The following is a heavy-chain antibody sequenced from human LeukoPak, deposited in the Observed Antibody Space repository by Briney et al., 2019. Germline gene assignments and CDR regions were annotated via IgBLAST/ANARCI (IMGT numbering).Heavy chain of an antibody. CDR3: ARVVIGYSYGSYFDY. J-gene: IGHJ4*02. V-gene: IGHV4-59*01. Sequence: SQTLSLTCTVSGGSISSYYWSWIRQPPGKGLEWIGYIYYSGSTNYNPSLKSRVTISVDTSKNQFSLKLSSVTAADTAVYYCARVVIGYSYGSYFDYWGQGTLVTVSS. D-gene: IGHD5-18*01. CDR2: IYYSGST. CDR1: GGSISSYY.